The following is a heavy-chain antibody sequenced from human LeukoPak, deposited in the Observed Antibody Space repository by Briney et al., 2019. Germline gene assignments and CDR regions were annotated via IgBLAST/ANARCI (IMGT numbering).Heavy chain of an antibody. J-gene: IGHJ4*02. CDR2: IIPIFGTA. D-gene: IGHD3-16*01. CDR3: ARVGDYVWVSYSY. V-gene: IGHV1-69*05. CDR1: GGTFSSYA. Sequence: ASVKVSCKASGGTFSSYAISWVRQAPGQGLEWMGGIIPIFGTANYAQKFQGRVTITTDESTSTAYMELSSPRSEDTAVYYCARVGDYVWVSYSYWGQGTLVTVSS.